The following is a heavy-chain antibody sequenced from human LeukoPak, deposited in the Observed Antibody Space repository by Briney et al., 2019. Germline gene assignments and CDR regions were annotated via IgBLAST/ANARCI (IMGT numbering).Heavy chain of an antibody. D-gene: IGHD5-18*01. CDR3: ASGGYSYGYGYYFDY. V-gene: IGHV4-59*01. CDR2: IYYSGRT. CDR1: GGSISSYY. J-gene: IGHJ4*02. Sequence: PSETLSLTCTVSGGSISSYYWSWIRQPPGKGLEWIGYIYYSGRTNYNPSLKSRVTISVDTSKNQFSLKLSSVTAADTAVYYCASGGYSYGYGYYFDYWGQGTLVTVSS.